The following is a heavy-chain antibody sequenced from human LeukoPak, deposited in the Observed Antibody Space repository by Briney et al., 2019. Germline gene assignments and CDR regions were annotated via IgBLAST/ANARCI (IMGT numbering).Heavy chain of an antibody. Sequence: ASVNVSCKASGYSFTDYYMHWVRQAPGQGREWMGWINPSADKNFAQKFQGRVTMTRDTSISTAYMELSRLRSDDTAVYYCSRGEFNGPDFDFWGQGTLVTVSS. J-gene: IGHJ4*02. CDR1: GYSFTDYY. CDR2: INPSADK. CDR3: SRGEFNGPDFDF. V-gene: IGHV1-2*02. D-gene: IGHD3-10*01.